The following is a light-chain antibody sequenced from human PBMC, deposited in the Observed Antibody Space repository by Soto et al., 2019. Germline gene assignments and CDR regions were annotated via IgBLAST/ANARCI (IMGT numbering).Light chain of an antibody. J-gene: IGKJ5*01. Sequence: EIGLTQSPATLSLSPGERATLSCRASQSVGRDYLGWYQQKPGQAPRLVIYNASNRASGIPDRFSGSGSGTDFTLTISRLEPEDFAVYYCQQYGSSPTFGQGTRLEI. CDR2: NAS. V-gene: IGKV3-20*01. CDR1: QSVGRDY. CDR3: QQYGSSPT.